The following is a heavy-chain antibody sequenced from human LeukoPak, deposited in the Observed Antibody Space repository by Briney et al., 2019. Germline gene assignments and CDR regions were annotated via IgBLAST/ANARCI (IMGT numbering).Heavy chain of an antibody. J-gene: IGHJ4*02. CDR2: IYTGGNT. D-gene: IGHD2-2*01. V-gene: IGHV3-66*02. CDR3: ARVPSKRYHLPYFDY. CDR1: GFTFSSYS. Sequence: GGSLRLSCAASGFTFSSYSRKWVRQAPGKGLESVSVIYTGGNTYYADSVKGRFTISRDNSTNTLYLQMNSLRAEDTAVYYCARVPSKRYHLPYFDYWGQGTLVTVSS.